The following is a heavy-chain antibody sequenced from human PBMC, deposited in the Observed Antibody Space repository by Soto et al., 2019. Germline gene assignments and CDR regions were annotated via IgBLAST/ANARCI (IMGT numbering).Heavy chain of an antibody. J-gene: IGHJ6*02. D-gene: IGHD2-2*01. Sequence: PGGSLRLSCAASGFTFSDYYMSWIRQAPGKGLEWVSYISSSGSTIYYADSVKGRFTISRDNAKNSLYLQMNSLRAEDTAVYYCAGDRCSSTSCYVNGMDVWGQGTTVTVSS. CDR3: AGDRCSSTSCYVNGMDV. CDR2: ISSSGSTI. CDR1: GFTFSDYY. V-gene: IGHV3-11*01.